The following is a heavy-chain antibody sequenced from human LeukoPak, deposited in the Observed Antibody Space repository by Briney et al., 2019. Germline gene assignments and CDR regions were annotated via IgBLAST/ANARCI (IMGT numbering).Heavy chain of an antibody. V-gene: IGHV4-30-2*01. CDR1: GGSISSGGYS. CDR2: IYHSGST. Sequence: PSQTLSLTCAVSGGSISSGGYSWSWIRQPPGKGLEWIGYIYHSGSTYYNPSLKSRVTISVDTSKNQFSLKLSSVTAADTAVYYCARAESLRYGGNIKAMDVWGQGTTVTVSS. CDR3: ARAESLRYGGNIKAMDV. D-gene: IGHD4-23*01. J-gene: IGHJ6*02.